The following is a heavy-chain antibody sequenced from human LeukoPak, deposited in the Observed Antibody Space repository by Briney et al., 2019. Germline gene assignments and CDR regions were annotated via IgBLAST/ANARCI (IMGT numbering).Heavy chain of an antibody. D-gene: IGHD1-26*01. V-gene: IGHV4-30-2*01. Sequence: SETLSLTCTVSGGSISSGGYYWSWIRQPPGKGLEWIGYIYHSGSTYYNPSLKSRVTISVDRSKNQFSLKLSSVTAADTAVYYCARGSGPNSDFDYWGQGTLVTVSS. CDR1: GGSISSGGYY. CDR2: IYHSGST. J-gene: IGHJ4*02. CDR3: ARGSGPNSDFDY.